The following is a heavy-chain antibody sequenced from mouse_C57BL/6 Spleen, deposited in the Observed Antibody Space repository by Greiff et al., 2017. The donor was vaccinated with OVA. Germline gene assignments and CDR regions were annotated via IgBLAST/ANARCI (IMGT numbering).Heavy chain of an antibody. CDR3: ARRRGPYYAMDY. V-gene: IGHV5-17*01. CDR1: GFTFSDYG. J-gene: IGHJ4*01. CDR2: ISSGSSTI. Sequence: EVNVVESGGGLVKPGGSLKLSCAASGFTFSDYGMHWVRQAPEKGLEWVAYISSGSSTIYYADTVKGRFTISRDNAKNTLFLQMTSLRSEDTAMYYCARRRGPYYAMDYWGQGTSVTVSS.